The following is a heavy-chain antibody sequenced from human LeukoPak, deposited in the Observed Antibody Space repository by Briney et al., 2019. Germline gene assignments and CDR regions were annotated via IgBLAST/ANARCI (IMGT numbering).Heavy chain of an antibody. CDR1: GGSISGYY. CDR2: INHSGST. J-gene: IGHJ4*02. Sequence: SETLSLTCTVSGGSISGYYWSWIRQPPGKGLEWIGEINHSGSTNYNPSLKSRVTISVDTSKNQFSLKLSSVTAADTAVYYCARRSYGYSVSRYWGQGTLVTVSS. CDR3: ARRSYGYSVSRY. V-gene: IGHV4-34*01. D-gene: IGHD5-18*01.